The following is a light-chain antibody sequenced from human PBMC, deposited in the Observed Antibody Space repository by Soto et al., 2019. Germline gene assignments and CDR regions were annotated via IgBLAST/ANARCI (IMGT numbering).Light chain of an antibody. Sequence: IQLTQSPSFLSASVGDRGTFTCRASQGISSFLAWYQQKPGKAPNXLIYAASTLQSGVPSRFSGGGYGTDFNLTIDRLQPEDFATYYCQQVDVYPSTFGGGTKVDI. J-gene: IGKJ4*01. CDR3: QQVDVYPST. V-gene: IGKV1-9*01. CDR1: QGISSF. CDR2: AAS.